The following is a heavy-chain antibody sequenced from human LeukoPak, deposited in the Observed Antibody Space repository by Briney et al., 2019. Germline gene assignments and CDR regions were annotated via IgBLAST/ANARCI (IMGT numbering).Heavy chain of an antibody. V-gene: IGHV1-18*01. Sequence: ASVRVSCKAFGYSFSTTYINWARQAPGQGLEWMGRISAYNGGTAYAQKFQGRVTMTTDSSTTTAYLHLASLRSDDTAVYYCARGGTYYPCIDYWGQGTLVTVSS. CDR1: GYSFSTTY. D-gene: IGHD1-26*01. CDR3: ARGGTYYPCIDY. J-gene: IGHJ4*01. CDR2: ISAYNGGT.